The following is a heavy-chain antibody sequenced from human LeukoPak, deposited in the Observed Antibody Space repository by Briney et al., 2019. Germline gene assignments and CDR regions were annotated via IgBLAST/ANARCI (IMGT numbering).Heavy chain of an antibody. J-gene: IGHJ4*02. D-gene: IGHD3-22*01. CDR1: GFTFDDYA. V-gene: IGHV3-9*01. CDR2: ITWNSGNI. Sequence: PGRSLRLSCAASGFTFDDYAMHWVRHAPGKSLEWVSGITWNSGNIAYADSVKGRFTISRDNAKNSLYLQMNSLRAEDAALYYCAKSRDSNTWYYFDYWGQGTLVTVSS. CDR3: AKSRDSNTWYYFDY.